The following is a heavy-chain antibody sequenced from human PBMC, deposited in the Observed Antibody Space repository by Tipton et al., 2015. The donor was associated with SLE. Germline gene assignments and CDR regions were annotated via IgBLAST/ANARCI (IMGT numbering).Heavy chain of an antibody. CDR1: GFTFRNYP. J-gene: IGHJ6*02. V-gene: IGHV3-30*04. CDR3: ARRVGSYYGMDV. D-gene: IGHD3-10*01. CDR2: IAHDGSNK. Sequence: RSLRLSCATSGFTFRNYPMHWVRQSPGKGLGWVAIIAHDGSNKYYADSVKGRFTISRDNSKNTLYLQMNSLRAEDTAVYYCARRVGSYYGMDVWGQGTTVTVSS.